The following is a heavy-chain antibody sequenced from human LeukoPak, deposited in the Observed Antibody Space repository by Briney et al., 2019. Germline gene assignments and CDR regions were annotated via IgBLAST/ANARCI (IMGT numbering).Heavy chain of an antibody. V-gene: IGHV3-23*01. CDR1: GFTFSSYA. J-gene: IGHJ4*02. Sequence: GGSLRLSCAASGFTFSSYAMSWVRQAPGKGLEWVSATSGSGGSTYYADSVKGRFTISRDNSKNTLYLQMNSLRAEDTAVYYCAKAGYYDSSGYYAPHYYFDYWGQGTLVTVSS. D-gene: IGHD3-22*01. CDR3: AKAGYYDSSGYYAPHYYFDY. CDR2: TSGSGGST.